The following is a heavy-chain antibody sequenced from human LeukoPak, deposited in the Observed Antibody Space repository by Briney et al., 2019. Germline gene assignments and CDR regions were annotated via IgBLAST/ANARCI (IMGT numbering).Heavy chain of an antibody. CDR3: AKASGYSYGPPSGYYFDY. J-gene: IGHJ4*02. CDR1: GFTFSSYT. D-gene: IGHD5-18*01. V-gene: IGHV3-21*04. Sequence: PGGSLRLSCAASGFTFSSYTMNWVRRAPGKGLEWVSSISSTSTYIHDADSVKGRFTIYRDNAKNSLYLQMNSLRAEDTAVYYCAKASGYSYGPPSGYYFDYWGQGTLVTVSS. CDR2: ISSTSTYI.